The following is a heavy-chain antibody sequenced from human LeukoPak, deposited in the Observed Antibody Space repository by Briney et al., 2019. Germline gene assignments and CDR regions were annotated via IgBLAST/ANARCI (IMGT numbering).Heavy chain of an antibody. J-gene: IGHJ4*02. V-gene: IGHV1-18*01. CDR3: ARGHIGVPFDY. CDR2: IGTYNGNT. CDR1: GYTFTTSG. Sequence: GASVRVSCKASGYTFTTSGISWVRQAPGQGREWMGWIGTYNGNTNSAQKVQGRVTMTTDTSTSTAYMELRSLRSDDTAVYYCARGHIGVPFDYWGQGTLVTVSS. D-gene: IGHD3-10*01.